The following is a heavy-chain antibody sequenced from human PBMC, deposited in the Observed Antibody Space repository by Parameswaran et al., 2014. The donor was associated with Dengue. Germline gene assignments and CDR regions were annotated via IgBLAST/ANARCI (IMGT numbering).Heavy chain of an antibody. D-gene: IGHD6-13*01. Sequence: VRQMPGKGLEWIGSIYYSGSTYYNPSLKSRVTISVDTSKNQFSLKLSSVTAADTAVYYCARGRIPGQPYSSSWYNSELDYYGMDVWGQGTTVTVSS. CDR3: ARGRIPGQPYSSSWYNSELDYYGMDV. J-gene: IGHJ6*02. V-gene: IGHV4-39*07. CDR2: IYYSGST.